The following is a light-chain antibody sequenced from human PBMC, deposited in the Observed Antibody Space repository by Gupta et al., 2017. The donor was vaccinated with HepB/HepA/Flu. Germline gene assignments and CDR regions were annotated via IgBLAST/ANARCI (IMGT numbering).Light chain of an antibody. CDR3: QQCHTYPLT. CDR1: MGISRW. J-gene: IGKJ4*01. CDR2: AAS. V-gene: IGKV1D-16*01. Sequence: DLKITKSPSSLSASVGDSVTITCRASMGISRWLVWYQQKPESAPKSLIYAASSLQSGVTSRFSGSGYGTDFTLTISSLQPEDIATYYCQQCHTYPLTFGGGTKVEIK.